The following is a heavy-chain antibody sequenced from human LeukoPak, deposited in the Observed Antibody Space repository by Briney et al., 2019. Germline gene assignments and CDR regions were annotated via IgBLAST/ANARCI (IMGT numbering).Heavy chain of an antibody. Sequence: ASVKVSCKASGYTFTGYYMHWVRQAPGQGLEWMGWINPNSGGTNYAQKFQGRVTMTRDTSISTAYMELSRLRSDDTAVYYCARGLRYSSSSKASYYYMDVWGKGTTVTVSS. J-gene: IGHJ6*03. D-gene: IGHD6-13*01. CDR2: INPNSGGT. CDR3: ARGLRYSSSSKASYYYMDV. CDR1: GYTFTGYY. V-gene: IGHV1-2*02.